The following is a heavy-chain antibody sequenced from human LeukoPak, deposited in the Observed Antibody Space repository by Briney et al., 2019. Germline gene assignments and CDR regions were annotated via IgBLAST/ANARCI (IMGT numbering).Heavy chain of an antibody. J-gene: IGHJ4*02. CDR2: MNLKSGYT. CDR1: GYSFTTFD. CDR3: ARVAGSIDY. D-gene: IGHD1-26*01. V-gene: IGHV1-8*03. Sequence: ASVTVSCKASGYSFTTFDINWVRQAPGQGLEWMGWMNLKSGYTGYAQKFQGRVTIARDTSTSTVYMELSSLRSEDTAVYYCARVAGSIDYWGQGTLVTVSS.